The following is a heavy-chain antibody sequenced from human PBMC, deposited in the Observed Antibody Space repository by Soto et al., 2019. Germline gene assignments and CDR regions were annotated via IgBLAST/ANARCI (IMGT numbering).Heavy chain of an antibody. CDR3: ERDIVVVPAAIYYYGMYV. J-gene: IGHJ6*02. Sequence: SVKVSCKTSGYSFTSYGISWVRQAPGQGLEWMGWISVYNGNTNYEQKLQGRVTMTTDTSTSTAYMELRSLRCDDTAVYYCERDIVVVPAAIYYYGMYVWGQGTTGTAP. CDR2: ISVYNGNT. V-gene: IGHV1-18*04. CDR1: GYSFTSYG. D-gene: IGHD2-2*01.